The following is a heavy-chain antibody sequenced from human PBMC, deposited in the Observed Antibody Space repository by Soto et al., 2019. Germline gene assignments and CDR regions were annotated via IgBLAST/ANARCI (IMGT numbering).Heavy chain of an antibody. Sequence: EMQLVQSGAEVKKPGESLKISCKGSGYSFTSYWIGWVRQMPGKGLEWMGIIYPGDSDTRYSPSFQGQVTISADKSISTAYLQWSSLKASDTAMYYRARGHVDTTINDAFDIWGQGTMVTVSS. CDR2: IYPGDSDT. J-gene: IGHJ3*02. D-gene: IGHD5-18*01. CDR3: ARGHVDTTINDAFDI. CDR1: GYSFTSYW. V-gene: IGHV5-51*01.